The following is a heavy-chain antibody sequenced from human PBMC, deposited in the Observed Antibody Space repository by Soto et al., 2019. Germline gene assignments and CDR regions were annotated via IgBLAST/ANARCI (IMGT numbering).Heavy chain of an antibody. J-gene: IGHJ5*02. CDR2: IYYSGST. Sequence: SETLSLTCTVSGGSISSSSYYWGWIRQPPGKGLEWIGSIYYSGSTYYNPSLKSRVTISVDTSKNQFSLKLSSVTAADTAVYYCARHWDRITMIVVVTNVTPDDHGFDPWGQGTLVTVSS. D-gene: IGHD3-22*01. CDR3: ARHWDRITMIVVVTNVTPDDHGFDP. V-gene: IGHV4-39*01. CDR1: GGSISSSSYY.